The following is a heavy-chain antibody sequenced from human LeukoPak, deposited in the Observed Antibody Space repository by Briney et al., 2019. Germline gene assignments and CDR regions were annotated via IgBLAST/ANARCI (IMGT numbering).Heavy chain of an antibody. Sequence: SETLSLTCTVSGGSISSYYWSWIRQPAGKGLDWIGRIYTSGSTNYNPSLKSRVTMSVDTSKNQFSLKLSSVTAADTALYYCARGQRGSYYYYYMDVWGKGTTVTVSS. CDR2: IYTSGST. CDR1: GGSISSYY. J-gene: IGHJ6*03. V-gene: IGHV4-4*07. CDR3: ARGQRGSYYYYYMDV.